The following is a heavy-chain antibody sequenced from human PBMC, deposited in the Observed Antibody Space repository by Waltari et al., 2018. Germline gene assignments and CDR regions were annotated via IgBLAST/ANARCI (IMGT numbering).Heavy chain of an antibody. J-gene: IGHJ3*02. CDR3: ARLNIAAAWGAFDI. CDR2: IYWNDDN. V-gene: IGHV2-5*01. Sequence: QITLKESGPTLVKPTQTLTLTCTFSGFSLSTSGVGVGWIRQPPGKALEWLALIYWNDDNRYSPSLKSRLTITKDTSKNQVVLTMTNMDPVDTATYYCARLNIAAAWGAFDIWGQGTMVTVSS. D-gene: IGHD6-13*01. CDR1: GFSLSTSGVG.